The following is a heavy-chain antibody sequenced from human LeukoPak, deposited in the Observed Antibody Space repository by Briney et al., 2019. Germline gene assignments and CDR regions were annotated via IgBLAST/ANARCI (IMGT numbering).Heavy chain of an antibody. CDR1: GFTFSNYA. J-gene: IGHJ4*02. CDR2: ISGGGVST. V-gene: IGHV3-23*01. CDR3: ARKLWHRNDC. Sequence: GGSLRLSCAASGFTFSNYAMSWVRQAPGKGLEWVSAISGGGVSTYYADSVKGRFTVSRDNFKNTLYLQMNSLRAEDTALYYCARKLWHRNDCWGQGTLVTVSS. D-gene: IGHD3-16*01.